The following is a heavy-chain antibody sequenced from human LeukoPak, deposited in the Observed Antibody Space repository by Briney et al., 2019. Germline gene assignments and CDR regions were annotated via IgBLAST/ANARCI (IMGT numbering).Heavy chain of an antibody. CDR1: GYIFTSYG. Sequence: ASVKVSCKASGYIFTSYGISWVRQAPGQGLEGMGWIKSYNGKTNYAQKLHGRVTMTTDTSTSTAYMELRSLRSDDTAVYYCARDGDIVGSGWTPGGFDPWGQGTLVTVSS. J-gene: IGHJ5*02. D-gene: IGHD6-19*01. CDR3: ARDGDIVGSGWTPGGFDP. CDR2: IKSYNGKT. V-gene: IGHV1-18*01.